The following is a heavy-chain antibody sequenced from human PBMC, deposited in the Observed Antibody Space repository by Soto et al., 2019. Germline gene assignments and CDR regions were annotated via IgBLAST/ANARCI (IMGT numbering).Heavy chain of an antibody. CDR2: IDHSGST. CDR3: ARGAYVGPRPDAYDGMDV. V-gene: IGHV4-34*01. Sequence: PSETLSLTCAVSGGSFSGYHWTCLRQPPGQGLEWIGEIDHSGSTMSNPSLKSRVTLSLETSQSQFSLTLTSVTAVDTSVDFCARGAYVGPRPDAYDGMDVWGQGTTVT. CDR1: GGSFSGYH. J-gene: IGHJ6*02. D-gene: IGHD3-16*01.